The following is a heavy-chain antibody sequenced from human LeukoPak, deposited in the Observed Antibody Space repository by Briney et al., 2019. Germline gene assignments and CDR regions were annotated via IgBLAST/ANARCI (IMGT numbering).Heavy chain of an antibody. Sequence: LRLSCAASGFTFSTYAMNWIRQPPGKGLEWIGFIYYSGSTYYKPSLKSRVTISMDTSKNQFSLRLSSVTAADTAVYYCARCPSPGWFDPWGQGTLVTVSS. V-gene: IGHV4-30-4*08. CDR3: ARCPSPGWFDP. CDR1: GFTFSTYA. CDR2: IYYSGST. J-gene: IGHJ5*02.